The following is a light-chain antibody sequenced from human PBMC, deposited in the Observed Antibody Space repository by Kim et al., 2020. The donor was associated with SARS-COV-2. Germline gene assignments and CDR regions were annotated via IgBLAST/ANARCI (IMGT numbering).Light chain of an antibody. CDR3: QQYNNWYI. CDR2: GAS. V-gene: IGKV3-15*01. CDR1: QSVGSN. J-gene: IGKJ2*01. Sequence: LSVSPGERATLSCRASQSVGSNLAWYQQNSGQAPRLLIYGASTRATGIPARFSGSGSGTEFTLTISSLQSEDSAVYYCQQYNNWYIFGQGTKLEI.